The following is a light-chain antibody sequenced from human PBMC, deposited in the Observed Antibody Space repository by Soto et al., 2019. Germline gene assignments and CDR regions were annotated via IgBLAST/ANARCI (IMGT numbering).Light chain of an antibody. CDR3: SALDDSLNGVV. V-gene: IGLV1-44*01. Sequence: QSVLTQPPSASGTPGQRVTVSCSGTTSNIGTKTVNWYQHLPGTAPVLLIYADNQRPSGVPDRFSGSKSGTSASLAISGLQSDAEADYYCSALDDSLNGVVFGGGTKLTVL. CDR1: TSNIGTKT. J-gene: IGLJ2*01. CDR2: ADN.